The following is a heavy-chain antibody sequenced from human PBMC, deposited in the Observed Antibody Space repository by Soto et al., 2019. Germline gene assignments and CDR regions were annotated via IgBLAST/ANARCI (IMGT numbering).Heavy chain of an antibody. Sequence: ASVKVSCKASGYTFTSYGISWVRQAPGQGLEWMGWISAYNGNTNYAQKLQGRVTMTTDTSTSTAYMELRSLRSDDTAVYYCARDEPQYYVSSGYYLAWFDYWGQGTLVTVSS. CDR3: ARDEPQYYVSSGYYLAWFDY. CDR1: GYTFTSYG. CDR2: ISAYNGNT. D-gene: IGHD3-22*01. V-gene: IGHV1-18*01. J-gene: IGHJ4*02.